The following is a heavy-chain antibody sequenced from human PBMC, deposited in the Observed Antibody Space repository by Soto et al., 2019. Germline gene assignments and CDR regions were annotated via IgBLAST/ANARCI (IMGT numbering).Heavy chain of an antibody. CDR2: IYYSGST. CDR3: ARVGGINWFDP. D-gene: IGHD3-16*01. J-gene: IGHJ5*02. V-gene: IGHV4-31*03. Sequence: QVQLQESGPGLVKPSQTLSLTCTVSGGSISSGGYYWSWIRQHPGKGLEWIGYIYYSGSTYYNPYLESRVTICVDTSKNQSSLKLSSVTAADTAVYYCARVGGINWFDPWGQGTLVTVSS. CDR1: GGSISSGGYY.